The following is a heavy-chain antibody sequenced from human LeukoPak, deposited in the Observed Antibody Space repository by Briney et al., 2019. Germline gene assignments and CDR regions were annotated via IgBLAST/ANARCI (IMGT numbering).Heavy chain of an antibody. CDR2: ISFSGANS. CDR1: GFTFSDST. CDR3: ARDIQLST. D-gene: IGHD5-24*01. Sequence: GGSLRLSCAASGFTFSDSTMTWVRQAPGKGLDWVSLISFSGANSYYADSVKGRFTISRDNSKDTLFLQMNSLRAEDTAIYYCARDIQLSTWGLGTMVTVSS. J-gene: IGHJ3*01. V-gene: IGHV3-23*01.